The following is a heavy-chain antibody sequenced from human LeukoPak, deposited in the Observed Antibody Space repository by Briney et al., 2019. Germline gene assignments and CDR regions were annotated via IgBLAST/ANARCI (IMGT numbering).Heavy chain of an antibody. CDR1: GFTFSSYS. Sequence: GGSLRLSCAASGFTFSSYSMNWVRQAPGKGLEWVSSISSSSSHIYYADSVKGRFTIPRDNAKNSLYLQMNSLRAEDTAVYYCARDRWEPVVVVPAAIAFWGQGTLVTVSS. CDR2: ISSSSSHI. V-gene: IGHV3-21*01. J-gene: IGHJ4*02. D-gene: IGHD2-2*01. CDR3: ARDRWEPVVVVPAAIAF.